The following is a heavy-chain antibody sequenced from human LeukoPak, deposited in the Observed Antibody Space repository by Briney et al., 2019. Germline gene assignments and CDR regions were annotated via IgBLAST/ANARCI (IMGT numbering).Heavy chain of an antibody. J-gene: IGHJ4*02. V-gene: IGHV4-34*01. CDR2: INHSGST. CDR1: GGSFSGYY. CDR3: ARGKIAVAPGY. D-gene: IGHD6-19*01. Sequence: SETLSLTCAVHGGSFSGYYWSWIRQPPGKGLEWIGEINHSGSTNYNPSLKSRVTISVDTSKNQFSLKLSSVTAADTAVYYCARGKIAVAPGYWGQGTLVTVSS.